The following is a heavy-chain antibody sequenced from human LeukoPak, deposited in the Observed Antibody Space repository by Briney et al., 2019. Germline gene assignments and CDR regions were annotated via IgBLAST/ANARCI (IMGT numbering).Heavy chain of an antibody. D-gene: IGHD2-2*01. V-gene: IGHV3-48*04. J-gene: IGHJ6*03. Sequence: GGSLRLSCAASGFTFSSYSMNWVRQAPGKGLEWVSYISSSSSTIYYADSVKGRFTISRDNAKNSLYLQMNSLRAEDTAVYYCARDRAITAASPYMDVWGKGTTVTVSS. CDR3: ARDRAITAASPYMDV. CDR2: ISSSSSTI. CDR1: GFTFSSYS.